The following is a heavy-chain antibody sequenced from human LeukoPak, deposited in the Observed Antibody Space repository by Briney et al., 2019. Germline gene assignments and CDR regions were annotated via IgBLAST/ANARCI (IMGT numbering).Heavy chain of an antibody. Sequence: GGSLRLSCAASGFTFSSYGMHWVRQAPGKGLEWVAVIWHDGNYKYYADSVKGRFTISRDNSKNTLYLQMNSLRSEDTAVYYCARGVSGGNFDYWGQGTLVTVSS. J-gene: IGHJ4*02. CDR3: ARGVSGGNFDY. V-gene: IGHV3-33*01. CDR1: GFTFSSYG. CDR2: IWHDGNYK. D-gene: IGHD2-15*01.